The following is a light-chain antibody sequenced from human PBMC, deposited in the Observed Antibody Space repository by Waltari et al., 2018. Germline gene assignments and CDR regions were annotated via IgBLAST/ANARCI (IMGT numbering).Light chain of an antibody. Sequence: DIQMTLSPSSLSASVGDRVTITCQASQDISNYLNWYQQKPGKAPKLLIYDASNLETGVPSRFSGSGSGTDFAFTIISLQPEDIATYYCQQYDNLPLTFGGGTKVEIK. CDR3: QQYDNLPLT. J-gene: IGKJ4*01. V-gene: IGKV1-33*01. CDR1: QDISNY. CDR2: DAS.